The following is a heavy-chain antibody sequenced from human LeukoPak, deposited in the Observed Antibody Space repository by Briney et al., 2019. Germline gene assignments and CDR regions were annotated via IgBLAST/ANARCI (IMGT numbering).Heavy chain of an antibody. CDR1: GGSISSYY. Sequence: SETLSLTCTVSGGSISSYYWSWIRQPPGKGLEWIGRIYTSGSTNYNPSLKSRVTISVDTSKNQFSLKLSSVTAADTAVYYCAREEIGGSSSWLNYYFDYWGQGTLITVSS. CDR3: AREEIGGSSSWLNYYFDY. V-gene: IGHV4-4*08. CDR2: IYTSGST. D-gene: IGHD6-13*01. J-gene: IGHJ4*02.